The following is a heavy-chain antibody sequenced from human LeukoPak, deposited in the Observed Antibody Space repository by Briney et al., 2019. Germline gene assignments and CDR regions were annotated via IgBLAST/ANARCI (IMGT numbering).Heavy chain of an antibody. CDR1: GGSISSGSYY. CDR3: ARTGFVYGDSSGEDAFDI. D-gene: IGHD3-22*01. Sequence: RSSQTLSLTCTVSGGSISSGSYYWSWIRQPAGKGLEWIGRIYTSGSTNYNPSLKSRVTISVDTSKNQFSLKLSSVTAADTAVYYCARTGFVYGDSSGEDAFDIWGQGTMVTVSS. V-gene: IGHV4-61*02. J-gene: IGHJ3*02. CDR2: IYTSGST.